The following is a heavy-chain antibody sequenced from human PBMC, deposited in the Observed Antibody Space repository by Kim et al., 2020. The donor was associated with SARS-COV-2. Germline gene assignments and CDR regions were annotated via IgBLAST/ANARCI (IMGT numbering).Heavy chain of an antibody. CDR3: ARDHDSSGYYDY. J-gene: IGHJ4*02. V-gene: IGHV3-48*02. D-gene: IGHD3-22*01. Sequence: YYADSVKGRFTISRDNAENSLYLQMNSLRDEDTAVYYCARDHDSSGYYDYWGQGTLVTVSS.